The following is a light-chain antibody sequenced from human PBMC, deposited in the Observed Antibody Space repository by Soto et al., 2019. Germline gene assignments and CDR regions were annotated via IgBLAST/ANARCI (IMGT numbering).Light chain of an antibody. Sequence: DIQMTQSPSSLYASVGDRVTITCQASQDISNYLNWYQQKPGKAPKLLIYDASNLETGVPSRFSGSGSGTDFTFTISSLQPEDIATYYCQQYDNPIFTFGPGTKVDIK. V-gene: IGKV1-33*01. J-gene: IGKJ3*01. CDR1: QDISNY. CDR3: QQYDNPIFT. CDR2: DAS.